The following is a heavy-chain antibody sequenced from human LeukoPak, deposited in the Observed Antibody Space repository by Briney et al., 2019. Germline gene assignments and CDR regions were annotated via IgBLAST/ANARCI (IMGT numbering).Heavy chain of an antibody. V-gene: IGHV1-18*01. D-gene: IGHD2-2*01. CDR2: ISAYNGNT. CDR1: GYTFTSYG. J-gene: IGHJ4*02. Sequence: ASVKVSCKASGYTFTSYGISWVRQAPGQGLEWMGWISAYNGNTNYAQKLQGRVTMTTDTSTSTAYMELRSLRSDDTAVYYCAILRRDCSSTSCYAYFDYWGQGTPVTVSS. CDR3: AILRRDCSSTSCYAYFDY.